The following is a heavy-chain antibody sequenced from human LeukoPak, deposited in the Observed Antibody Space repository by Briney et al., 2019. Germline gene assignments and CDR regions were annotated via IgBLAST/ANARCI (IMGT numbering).Heavy chain of an antibody. CDR3: ARVTYDSSGYYYARISDAFDI. CDR1: GFTVSSNY. CDR2: IYSGGST. J-gene: IGHJ3*02. D-gene: IGHD3-22*01. V-gene: IGHV3-53*01. Sequence: PGGSLRLSCAASGFTVSSNYMSWVRQAPGKGLEWVSVIYSGGSTYYADSVKGRFTISRDDSKTTLYLQMNSLRAEDTAVYYCARVTYDSSGYYYARISDAFDIWGQGTMVTVSS.